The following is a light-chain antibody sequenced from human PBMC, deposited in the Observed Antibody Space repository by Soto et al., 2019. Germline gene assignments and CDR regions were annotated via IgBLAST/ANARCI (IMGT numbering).Light chain of an antibody. Sequence: NFMLTQPHSMSESPGKTVTISCTRSSGSIASSYVQWYQQRPGSSPSTVIYEDDQRSSGVPDRFSGSIDRSSNSASLTISGLKSEDEADYYCQSYDSDTVIFGGGTQLTVL. V-gene: IGLV6-57*01. J-gene: IGLJ2*01. CDR1: SGSIASSY. CDR3: QSYDSDTVI. CDR2: EDD.